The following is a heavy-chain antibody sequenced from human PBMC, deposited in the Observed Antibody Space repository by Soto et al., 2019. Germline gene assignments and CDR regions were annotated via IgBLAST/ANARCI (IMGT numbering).Heavy chain of an antibody. V-gene: IGHV3-7*01. J-gene: IGHJ4*02. CDR1: GXALRTYG. CDR3: SRSLNS. CDR2: INQDGSEK. Sequence: GSLRLSGAASGXALRTYGMDWVRQTPGKGLEWVANINQDGSEKNYVDSVNGRFTISIDNAKNSLYLQMSILTAEDSALYYFSRSLNSWGQGTLGTVSS.